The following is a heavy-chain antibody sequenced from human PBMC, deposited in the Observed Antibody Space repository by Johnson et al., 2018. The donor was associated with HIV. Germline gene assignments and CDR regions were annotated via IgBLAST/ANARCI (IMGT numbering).Heavy chain of an antibody. V-gene: IGHV3-30*04. CDR3: ARDREYGLAWGWALDI. CDR1: GFSFSSYA. CDR2: ISYDGSNK. Sequence: VQLVESGGGVVQPGRSLRLSCAASGFSFSSYAMHWVRQAPGKGLEWVAVISYDGSNKYYADSMKGRFTISRDNSKNTLYLQTNSLRVDDTAVYYCARDREYGLAWGWALDIWGQGTMVTVSS. J-gene: IGHJ3*02. D-gene: IGHD6-19*01.